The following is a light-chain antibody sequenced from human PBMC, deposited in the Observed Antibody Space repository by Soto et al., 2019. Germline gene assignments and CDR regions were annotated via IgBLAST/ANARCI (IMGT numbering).Light chain of an antibody. J-gene: IGLJ1*01. V-gene: IGLV2-14*03. CDR1: NSDVGGYNY. Sequence: QSVLNQPASVSGSPGQSITLSCPGTNSDVGGYNYVSWYQQHPGKAPKLMISDVTNRPSGVSNRFSGSKSDNTASLTISGLQAEDEAEYYCSSYTSSTTFVFGTGTKVTVL. CDR2: DVT. CDR3: SSYTSSTTFV.